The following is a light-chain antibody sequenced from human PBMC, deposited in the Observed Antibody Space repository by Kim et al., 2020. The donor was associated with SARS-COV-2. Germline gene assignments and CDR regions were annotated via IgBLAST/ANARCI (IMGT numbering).Light chain of an antibody. CDR1: KLGDKY. Sequence: SYELTQPPSVSVSPGQTASITYSGDKLGDKYACWYQQKPGQSPVLVIYQDSKRPSGIPERFSGSNSGNTATLTISGTQAMDEADYYCQAWDSSTAFGGGTQLTVL. CDR3: QAWDSSTA. V-gene: IGLV3-1*01. J-gene: IGLJ2*01. CDR2: QDS.